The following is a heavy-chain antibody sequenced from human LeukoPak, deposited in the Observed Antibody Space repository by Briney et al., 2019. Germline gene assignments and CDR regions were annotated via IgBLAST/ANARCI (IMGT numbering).Heavy chain of an antibody. Sequence: SETLSLTCTVSGGSISSNNYYWGWIRQPPGKVLEWIGSNYYSGTTYYNPSLKSRVTISVDTSKNQFSLKLSSVTAADTAVYFCARLSPWEFTYYYYYMDVWGKGTTVTVSS. V-gene: IGHV4-39*01. D-gene: IGHD3-10*01. CDR2: NYYSGTT. CDR1: GGSISSNNYY. CDR3: ARLSPWEFTYYYYYMDV. J-gene: IGHJ6*03.